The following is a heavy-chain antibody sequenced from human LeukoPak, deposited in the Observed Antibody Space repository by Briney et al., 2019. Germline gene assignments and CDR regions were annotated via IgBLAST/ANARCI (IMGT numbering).Heavy chain of an antibody. Sequence: SQTLSLTCAVSGGSISSGGYSWSWIRQPPGKGLEWIGYIYHSGSTYYNPSLKSRVTISVDRSKNQFSLKLSSVTAADTAVYYCARVRYCSSTSCYRRDACFDYWGQGTLVTVSS. CDR2: IYHSGST. V-gene: IGHV4-30-2*01. CDR1: GGSISSGGYS. D-gene: IGHD2-2*02. J-gene: IGHJ4*02. CDR3: ARVRYCSSTSCYRRDACFDY.